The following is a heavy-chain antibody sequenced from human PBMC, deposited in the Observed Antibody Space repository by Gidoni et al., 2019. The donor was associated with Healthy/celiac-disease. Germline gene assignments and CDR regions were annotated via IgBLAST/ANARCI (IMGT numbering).Heavy chain of an antibody. J-gene: IGHJ4*02. CDR3: ATIGGVDYGDSTFDY. CDR1: GYTFPSYY. CDR2: INPSGGST. D-gene: IGHD4-17*01. V-gene: IGHV1-46*01. Sequence: QVQLVQSGAAVKKPGASVKVSCKASGYTFPSYYMHWVRQAPGQGLEWMGIINPSGGSTSYAQKFQGRVTMTRDTSTSTVYMELSSLRSEDTAVYYCATIGGVDYGDSTFDYWGQGTLVTVSS.